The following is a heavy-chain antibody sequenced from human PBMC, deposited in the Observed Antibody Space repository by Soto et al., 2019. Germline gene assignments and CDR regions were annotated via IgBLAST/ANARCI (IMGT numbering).Heavy chain of an antibody. Sequence: PSETLSLTCSVSGASVKSHYWTWIRQPPGKRLEWIGYINYSGSTNYNPSLKSRVTMSVDASKNQFSLRLQSVTTADTALYYCAGKYSSSSRSDYWGQGTQVTVSS. CDR3: AGKYSSSSRSDY. CDR2: INYSGST. V-gene: IGHV4-59*02. J-gene: IGHJ4*02. D-gene: IGHD6-6*01. CDR1: GASVKSHY.